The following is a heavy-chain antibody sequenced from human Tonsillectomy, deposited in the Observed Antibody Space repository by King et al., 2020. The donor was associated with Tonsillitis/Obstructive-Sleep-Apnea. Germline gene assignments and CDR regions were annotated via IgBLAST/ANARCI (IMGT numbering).Heavy chain of an antibody. Sequence: VQLVESGGGLVHPGGSLRLSCAASGFIFSNYEMNWVRQAPGKGLEWVSYISSSGSAIYYADSVKVRFTISRDNAKNSLYLQMNSLRAEDTAVYYCAREGDIAAYAYWGXXNLVTVSS. D-gene: IGHD6-6*01. CDR2: ISSSGSAI. CDR3: AREGDIAAYAY. CDR1: GFIFSNYE. J-gene: IGHJ4*01. V-gene: IGHV3-48*03.